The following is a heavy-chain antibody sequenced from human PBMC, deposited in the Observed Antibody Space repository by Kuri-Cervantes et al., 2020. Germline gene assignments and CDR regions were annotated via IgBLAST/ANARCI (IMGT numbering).Heavy chain of an antibody. CDR1: GGAVSIYF. D-gene: IGHD2-2*01. V-gene: IGHV4-4*07. CDR3: ARSITSFGVDPASMGVYYYYYIDF. Sequence: GSLRLSCTVSGGAVSIYFLSWIRQLAGKGLEWIGRVYTSGSTNYNPSLKNRVIMSVDKSKKQFSLKLTSVTAADTAVYYFARSITSFGVDPASMGVYYYYYIDFWGKGTTVTVSS. J-gene: IGHJ6*03. CDR2: VYTSGST.